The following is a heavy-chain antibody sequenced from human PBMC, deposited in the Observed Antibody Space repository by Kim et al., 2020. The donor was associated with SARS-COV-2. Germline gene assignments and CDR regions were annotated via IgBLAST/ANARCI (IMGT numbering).Heavy chain of an antibody. CDR1: GFTFSSYG. J-gene: IGHJ6*02. CDR3: AKGPVDYYYYYGMDV. V-gene: IGHV3-30*18. CDR2: ISYDGSNK. Sequence: GGSLRLSCAASGFTFSSYGMHWVRQAPGKGLEWVAVISYDGSNKYYADSVKGRFTISRDNSKNTLYLQMNSLRAEDTAVYYCAKGPVDYYYYYGMDVCGQGTTFTVSS. D-gene: IGHD2-2*01.